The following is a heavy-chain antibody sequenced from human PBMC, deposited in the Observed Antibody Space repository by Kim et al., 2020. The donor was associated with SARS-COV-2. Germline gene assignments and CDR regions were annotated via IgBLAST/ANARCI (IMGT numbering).Heavy chain of an antibody. J-gene: IGHJ6*02. CDR2: IRSKAYGGTT. V-gene: IGHV3-49*03. CDR3: TRDVLLWFGVVLSDGMDV. CDR1: GFTFGDYA. D-gene: IGHD3-10*01. Sequence: GGSLRLSCTASGFTFGDYAMSWFRQAPGKGLEWVGFIRSKAYGGTTEYAASVKGRFTISRDDSKSIAYLQMNSLKTEDTAVYYCTRDVLLWFGVVLSDGMDVWGQGTTVTVSS.